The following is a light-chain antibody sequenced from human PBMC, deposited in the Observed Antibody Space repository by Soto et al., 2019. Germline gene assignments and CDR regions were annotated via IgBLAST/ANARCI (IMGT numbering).Light chain of an antibody. V-gene: IGLV2-14*03. CDR3: GSYTSSSTPYV. CDR2: GVS. J-gene: IGLJ1*01. CDR1: SXXFGGYHY. Sequence: QSVLTQPASVSGSPGQSITISCTGTSXXFGGYHYFSWFQHHPGKAPKLMIYGVSNRPSGVSNRFSGSKSGNTASLTISGLQAEDEADYFCGSYTSSSTPYVFGTGTKV.